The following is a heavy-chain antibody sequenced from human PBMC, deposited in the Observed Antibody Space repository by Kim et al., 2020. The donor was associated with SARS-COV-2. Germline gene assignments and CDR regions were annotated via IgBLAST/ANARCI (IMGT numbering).Heavy chain of an antibody. Sequence: GGSLRLSCAASGFTVSSNYMNWVRQAPGKGLEWVSVIYSGGSTFYADSVKGRFTISRDDSKNTLYLQMNSLRAEDTAVYYCASPVTYYFDGPGLDDLWGQGTMVTVSS. CDR1: GFTVSSNY. CDR3: ASPVTYYFDGPGLDDL. CDR2: IYSGGST. V-gene: IGHV3-66*01. J-gene: IGHJ3*01. D-gene: IGHD3-22*01.